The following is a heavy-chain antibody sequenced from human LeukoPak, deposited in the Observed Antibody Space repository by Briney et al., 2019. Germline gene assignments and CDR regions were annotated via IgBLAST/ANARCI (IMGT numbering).Heavy chain of an antibody. CDR3: ARAAGAVYSSGWYAWAY. D-gene: IGHD6-19*01. Sequence: TGGSLRLSCAASGFTSSSYWMHWVRQAPGKGLVWVSRINSDDSSTSYADSVKGRFTISRDNAKNTLYLQMNSLRAEDTAVHYCARAAGAVYSSGWYAWAYWGQGTLVTVSS. V-gene: IGHV3-74*01. CDR1: GFTSSSYW. J-gene: IGHJ4*02. CDR2: INSDDSST.